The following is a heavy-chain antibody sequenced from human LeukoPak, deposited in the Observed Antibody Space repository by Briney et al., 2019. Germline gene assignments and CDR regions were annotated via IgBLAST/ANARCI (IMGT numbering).Heavy chain of an antibody. D-gene: IGHD3-22*01. CDR2: ISSSSSYI. CDR3: ARGPSLYYYDSSGYPYYFDY. V-gene: IGHV3-21*01. CDR1: GFTFSDYS. Sequence: GGSLRRSCAASGFTFSDYSMNWVRQAPGKGLEWVSSISSSSSYIYYADSVKGRFTISRDNAKNSLYLQMNSLRAEDTAVFYCARGPSLYYYDSSGYPYYFDYWGQGTLVTVSS. J-gene: IGHJ4*02.